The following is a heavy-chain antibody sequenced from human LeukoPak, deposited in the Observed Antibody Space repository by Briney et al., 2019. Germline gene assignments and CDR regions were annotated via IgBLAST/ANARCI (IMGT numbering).Heavy chain of an antibody. CDR1: GFTFSSYG. CDR3: ARQWQVAFDI. CDR2: IWYDGSNK. Sequence: GRSLRLSCAASGFTFSSYGMHWVRQAPGKGLEWVAVIWYDGSNKYYADSVKGRFTISRDNSKNTLYLQMNSLRAEDTAAYYCARQWQVAFDIWGQGTMVTVSS. D-gene: IGHD6-19*01. J-gene: IGHJ3*02. V-gene: IGHV3-33*01.